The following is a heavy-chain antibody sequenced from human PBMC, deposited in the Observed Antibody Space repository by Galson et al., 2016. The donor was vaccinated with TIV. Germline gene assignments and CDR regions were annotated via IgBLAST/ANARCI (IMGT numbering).Heavy chain of an antibody. CDR2: ISYDGSEK. J-gene: IGHJ6*02. Sequence: SLRLSCAASGFTFGSYGLHWVRQAPNKGPEWVAFISYDGSEKSYADSVKGRFTISRDKSKNTLYLQMNSLRGEDTAVYHCARVFQSYDMDVWGQGTTVTVSS. CDR3: ARVFQSYDMDV. CDR1: GFTFGSYG. V-gene: IGHV3-30*01.